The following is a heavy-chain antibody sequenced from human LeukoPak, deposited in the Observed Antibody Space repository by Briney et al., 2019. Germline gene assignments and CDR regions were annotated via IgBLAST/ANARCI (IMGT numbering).Heavy chain of an antibody. CDR1: EFTCSTYW. CDR2: INQDGSET. Sequence: PGGSLRLSCAASEFTCSTYWMTWVRQAPGKGLEWVANINQDGSETYYVDSVKGRFAISRDNAKNSLYLQMNSLRAEDTAVYYCARDIAAPGSYWGQGTLVTASS. CDR3: ARDIAAPGSY. V-gene: IGHV3-7*01. D-gene: IGHD6-13*01. J-gene: IGHJ4*02.